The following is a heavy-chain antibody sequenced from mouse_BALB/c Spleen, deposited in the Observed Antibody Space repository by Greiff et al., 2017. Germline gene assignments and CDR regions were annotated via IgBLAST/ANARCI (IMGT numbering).Heavy chain of an antibody. V-gene: IGHV6-6*02. D-gene: IGHD1-1*01. CDR2: IRLKSNNYAT. J-gene: IGHJ4*01. CDR1: GFTFSNYW. CDR3: TRRGSSPYYAMDY. Sequence: EVKLVESGGGLVQPGGSMKLSCVASGFTFSNYWMNWVRQSPEKGLEWVAEIRLKSNNYATHYAESVKGRFTISRDDSKSSVYLQMNNLRAEDTGIYYCTRRGSSPYYAMDYWGQGTSVTVSS.